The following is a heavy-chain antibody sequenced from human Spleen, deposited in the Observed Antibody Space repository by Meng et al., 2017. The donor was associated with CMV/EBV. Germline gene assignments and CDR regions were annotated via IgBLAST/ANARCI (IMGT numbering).Heavy chain of an antibody. J-gene: IGHJ4*01. CDR1: VG. CDR3: AHRSRELVITPSARRISYYFDY. D-gene: IGHD3-22*01. CDR2: IYWNDDK. Sequence: VGVGWIRQPPGKALEWLALIYWNDDKRYSPSLKSRLTVTKDTSKNQVVLTVTNIDPVDTATYYCAHRSRELVITPSARRISYYFDYWGQGTLVTVSS. V-gene: IGHV2-5*01.